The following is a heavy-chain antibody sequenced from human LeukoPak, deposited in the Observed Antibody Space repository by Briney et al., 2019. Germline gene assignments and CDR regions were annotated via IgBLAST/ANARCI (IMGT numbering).Heavy chain of an antibody. CDR3: ARVHYYGSGSPEIDY. CDR2: IYHSGST. CDR1: GGSISSGGYY. Sequence: SETLSLTCTVSGGSISSGGYYWSWIRQPPGKGLEWIGYIYHSGSTYYNPSLKSRVTISVDTSKNQFSLKLSSVTAADTAVYYCARVHYYGSGSPEIDYWGQGTLVTVSS. J-gene: IGHJ4*02. V-gene: IGHV4-30-2*01. D-gene: IGHD3-10*01.